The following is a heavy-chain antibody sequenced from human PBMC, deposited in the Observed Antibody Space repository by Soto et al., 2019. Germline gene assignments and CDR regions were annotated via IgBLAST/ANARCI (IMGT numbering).Heavy chain of an antibody. D-gene: IGHD1-20*01. CDR3: ARDQGQPAITGTWYGMDV. Sequence: GGSLRLSCAASGFTFSDYYMSWIRQAPGKGLEWVSYISSSGSTIYYADSVKGRFTISRDNAKNSLYLQMNSLRAEDTAVYYCARDQGQPAITGTWYGMDVWGQGTTVTVSS. CDR2: ISSSGSTI. J-gene: IGHJ6*02. CDR1: GFTFSDYY. V-gene: IGHV3-11*01.